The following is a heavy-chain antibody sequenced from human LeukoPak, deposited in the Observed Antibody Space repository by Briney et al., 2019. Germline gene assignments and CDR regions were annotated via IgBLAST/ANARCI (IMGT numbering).Heavy chain of an antibody. CDR3: ARDHRTTASFDY. J-gene: IGHJ4*02. CDR2: IYHSGST. Sequence: SETLSLTCTVSGGSISSGDYYWSWIRQPPGKGLEWIGSIYHSGSTYYNPSLKSRVTISVDTSKNQFSLKLSSVTAADTAVYYCARDHRTTASFDYWGQGTLVTVSS. D-gene: IGHD4-17*01. V-gene: IGHV4-39*07. CDR1: GGSISSGDYY.